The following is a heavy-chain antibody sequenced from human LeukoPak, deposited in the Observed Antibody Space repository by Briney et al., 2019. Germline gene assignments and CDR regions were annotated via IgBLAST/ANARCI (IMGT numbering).Heavy chain of an antibody. CDR2: TYYRSKWYN. Sequence: SQTLSLTCAISGDSVSSNSATWNWIRQSPSRGLEWLGRTYYRSKWYNDYAVSVKSRITINQYTSKNQFSLQLNSVTPEDTAVYYCGRVYSGSHYFDCWGQGTLVTVSS. D-gene: IGHD1-26*01. J-gene: IGHJ4*02. V-gene: IGHV6-1*01. CDR1: GDSVSSNSAT. CDR3: GRVYSGSHYFDC.